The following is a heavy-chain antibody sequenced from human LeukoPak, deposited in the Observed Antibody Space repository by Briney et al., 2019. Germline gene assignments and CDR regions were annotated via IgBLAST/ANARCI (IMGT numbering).Heavy chain of an antibody. CDR2: IYIGGTI. J-gene: IGHJ4*02. Sequence: GGSLRLSCAASGFTVSSNHMSWVRQAPGQGLEWVSVIYIGGTIYYADSVKGRFTISRDNSQNTVYLEMNSLRAEDTAVYYCARDGENRYYDYWGQGTLVTVST. CDR3: ARDGENRYYDY. CDR1: GFTVSSNH. D-gene: IGHD7-27*01. V-gene: IGHV3-66*01.